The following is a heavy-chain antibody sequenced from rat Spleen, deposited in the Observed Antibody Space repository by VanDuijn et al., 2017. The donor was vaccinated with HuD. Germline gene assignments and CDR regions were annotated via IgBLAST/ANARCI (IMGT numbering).Heavy chain of an antibody. V-gene: IGHV3-1*01. CDR1: GYSITSSY. CDR2: ISYSGST. D-gene: IGHD1-12*02. CDR3: ARYYYDGTYDY. J-gene: IGHJ2*01. Sequence: EVQLQESGPGLVKPSQSLSLTCSVTGYSITSSYRWNWIRKFPGNKMEWIGHISYSGSTSYNPSLKSRISITRDTSKNQFFLQLNSVTTEDTATYYCARYYYDGTYDYWGQGVMVTVSS.